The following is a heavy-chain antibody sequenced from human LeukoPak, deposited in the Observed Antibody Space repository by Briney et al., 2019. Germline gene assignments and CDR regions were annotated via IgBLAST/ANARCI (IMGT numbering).Heavy chain of an antibody. CDR3: ARRVHYGSGSYYYFDY. Sequence: GRSLRLSCAASGFTFSSYGMHWVRQAPGKGLEWVAVIWYDGSNKYYADSVKGRFTISRDNSKNTLYLQMNSLRAEDTAVYYCARRVHYGSGSYYYFDYWGQGTLVTVSS. D-gene: IGHD3-10*01. V-gene: IGHV3-33*01. CDR1: GFTFSSYG. CDR2: IWYDGSNK. J-gene: IGHJ4*02.